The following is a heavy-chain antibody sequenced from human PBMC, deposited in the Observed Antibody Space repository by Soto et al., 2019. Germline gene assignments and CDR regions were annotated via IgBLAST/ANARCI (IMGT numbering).Heavy chain of an antibody. CDR3: ARQGECSGGSCSTPFDY. D-gene: IGHD2-15*01. V-gene: IGHV1-69*12. J-gene: IGHJ4*02. Sequence: QVQLVQSGAEVTKPGSSVKVSCKASGGTFSSYAISWVRQAPGQGLEWMGGIIPIFGTANYAQKFQGRVTITADESTSTAYMELSSLRSEDTAVYYCARQGECSGGSCSTPFDYWGQGTLVTVSS. CDR1: GGTFSSYA. CDR2: IIPIFGTA.